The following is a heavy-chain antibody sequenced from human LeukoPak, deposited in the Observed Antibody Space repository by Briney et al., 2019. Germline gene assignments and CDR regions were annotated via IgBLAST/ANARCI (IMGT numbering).Heavy chain of an antibody. CDR1: VGSISRYY. CDR2: IYYSGST. CDR3: ARNLASPYYYGSGTFKVNWFVP. D-gene: IGHD3-10*01. V-gene: IGHV4-59*01. Sequence: SETLSLTCTLSVGSISRYYWSWIRGPPGKGLEWSRYIYYSGSTNYNPSLKSRVTISVDTSKNQFSLELSSVSAADTAVYYCARNLASPYYYGSGTFKVNWFVPWGQGTLVTVSS. J-gene: IGHJ5*02.